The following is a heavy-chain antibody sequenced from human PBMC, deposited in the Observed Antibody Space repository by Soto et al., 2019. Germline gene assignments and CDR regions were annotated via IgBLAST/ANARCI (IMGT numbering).Heavy chain of an antibody. CDR2: IKQDGSEK. CDR1: GFTFSSYW. D-gene: IGHD6-19*01. J-gene: IGHJ4*02. CDR3: ARLDSGWYVGVDY. V-gene: IGHV3-7*01. Sequence: GGSLRLSCAASGFTFSSYWMSWVRQAPGKGLEWVANIKQDGSEKYYVDSVKGRFTISRDNAKNSLYLQMNSLRAEDTAVYYCARLDSGWYVGVDYWGQGTLVTVSS.